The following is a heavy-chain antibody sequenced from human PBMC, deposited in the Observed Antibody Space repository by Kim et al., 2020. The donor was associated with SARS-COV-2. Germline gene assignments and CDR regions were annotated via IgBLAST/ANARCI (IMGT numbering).Heavy chain of an antibody. CDR1: GVSISSYY. V-gene: IGHV4-59*08. Sequence: SETLSLTCTVSGVSISSYYWSWIRQPPGKGLEWIGYIYYSGCNNYNPSLKSRVTISVDTSNNKFSLKLSSVTAADTAAHYCARLHSGYDLTAGFDYLAQG. CDR2: IYYSGCN. J-gene: IGHJ4*02. D-gene: IGHD5-12*01. CDR3: ARLHSGYDLTAGFDY.